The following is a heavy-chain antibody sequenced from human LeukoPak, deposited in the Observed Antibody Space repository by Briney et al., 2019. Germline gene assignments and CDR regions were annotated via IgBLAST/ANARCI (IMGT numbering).Heavy chain of an antibody. CDR1: GYTFTSYG. V-gene: IGHV1-18*01. CDR3: ARGPRYNWNYASDY. Sequence: ASVKVSCKASGYTFTSYGISWVRQAPGQGLEWMGWISAYNGNTNYAQKLQGRVTVTTDTSTSTAYMELRSLRSDDTAVYYCARGPRYNWNYASDYWGQGTLVTVSS. J-gene: IGHJ4*02. CDR2: ISAYNGNT. D-gene: IGHD1-7*01.